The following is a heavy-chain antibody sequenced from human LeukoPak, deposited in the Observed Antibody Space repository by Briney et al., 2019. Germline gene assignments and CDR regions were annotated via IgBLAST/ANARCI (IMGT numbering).Heavy chain of an antibody. CDR3: ARVGYDFWSGYYKNAFDI. Sequence: KPTETLSLTCAVYGGSFSGYYWSWIRQPPGKGLEWIGEINHSGSTNYNPSLKSRVTISVDTSKNQFSLKLSSVTAADTAVYYCARVGYDFWSGYYKNAFDIWGQGTMVTVSS. CDR1: GGSFSGYY. J-gene: IGHJ3*02. V-gene: IGHV4-34*01. CDR2: INHSGST. D-gene: IGHD3-3*01.